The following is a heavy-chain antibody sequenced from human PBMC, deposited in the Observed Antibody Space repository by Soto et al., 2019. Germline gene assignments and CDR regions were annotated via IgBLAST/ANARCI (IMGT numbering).Heavy chain of an antibody. CDR3: ARVYDYYYYMDV. V-gene: IGHV1-18*01. CDR2: IAVYNGNT. CDR1: GYTFTSYG. Sequence: QVRLVQSGAEVKKPGASVKVSCKASGYTFTSYGISWVRQAPGQGLEWVGWIAVYNGNTNYAQKLQGRVTMTTDTSTSTAYMELRSLRSDDTAVYYCARVYDYYYYMDVWGKGTTVTVSS. J-gene: IGHJ6*03.